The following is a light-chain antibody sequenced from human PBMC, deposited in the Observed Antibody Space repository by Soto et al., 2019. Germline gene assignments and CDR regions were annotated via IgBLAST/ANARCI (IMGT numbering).Light chain of an antibody. CDR3: QQSYSTLVT. CDR1: QSIRTY. V-gene: IGKV1-39*01. CDR2: GAS. J-gene: IGKJ1*01. Sequence: IQMTRSPSSLSASIGYTVTITCRSSQSIRTYLIWYQQKSGKAPKVLISGASSLQSGVPSRFNGTGSGTHFTLTISSLQPEDFDTYYCQQSYSTLVTFGQGTKVDIK.